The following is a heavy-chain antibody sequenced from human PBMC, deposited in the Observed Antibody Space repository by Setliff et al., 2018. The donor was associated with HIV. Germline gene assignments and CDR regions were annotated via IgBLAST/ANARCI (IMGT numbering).Heavy chain of an antibody. CDR1: GGSFSGYY. CDR2: INHSGST. D-gene: IGHD6-6*01. Sequence: SSETLSLTCAVYGGSFSGYYWSWIRQPPGKGLEWIGEINHSGSTNYNPSLKSRVTISVDTSKNQFSLKLSSVTAADTAMYYCARVHAKPKRTLALVVRGSRIDPWGQGTLVTVSS. CDR3: ARVHAKPKRTLALVVRGSRIDP. V-gene: IGHV4-34*01. J-gene: IGHJ5*02.